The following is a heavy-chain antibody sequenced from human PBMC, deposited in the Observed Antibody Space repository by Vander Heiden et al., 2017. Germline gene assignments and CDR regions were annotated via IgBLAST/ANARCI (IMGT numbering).Heavy chain of an antibody. CDR2: ISYDGTNK. J-gene: IGHJ6*02. CDR1: GFTFSSYA. Sequence: QVQLVESGGGVVQPGRSLRLSCAASGFTFSSYAMHWVRQAPGKGLEWVAVISYDGTNKYYADSVKGRFTISRDNSKNTLYLQMNSLRADDTAVYYCARSHANPTTLRYLDWLYGMDVWGQGTTVTVSS. CDR3: ARSHANPTTLRYLDWLYGMDV. D-gene: IGHD3-9*01. V-gene: IGHV3-30-3*01.